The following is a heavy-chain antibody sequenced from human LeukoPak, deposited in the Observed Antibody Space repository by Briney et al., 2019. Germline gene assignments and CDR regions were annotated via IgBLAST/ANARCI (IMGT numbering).Heavy chain of an antibody. D-gene: IGHD2-21*02. Sequence: GGSLRLSCAASGFIVSGDFMSWVRQAPGKGLEWVSVIYSDGSTYYADSVKGRFTTSRDNAKNTLFLQMNSLRSEDTAVYYCVSRAYCGGNCPSHFDYWGRGTLVTVSS. CDR1: GFIVSGDF. J-gene: IGHJ4*02. CDR3: VSRAYCGGNCPSHFDY. V-gene: IGHV3-53*01. CDR2: IYSDGST.